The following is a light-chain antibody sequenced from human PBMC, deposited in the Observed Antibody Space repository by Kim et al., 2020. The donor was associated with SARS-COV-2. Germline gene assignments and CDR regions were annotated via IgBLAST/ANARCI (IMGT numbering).Light chain of an antibody. J-gene: IGLJ3*02. CDR1: KLGDKY. V-gene: IGLV3-1*01. Sequence: VHPEQTARITCSGDKLGDKYACWYQQKPGQSPVLVMYQDSKRPSGIPERFSGSNSGNTATLTISGTQAMDEADYYCQAWHSTTNWVFGGGTQLTVL. CDR3: QAWHSTTNWV. CDR2: QDS.